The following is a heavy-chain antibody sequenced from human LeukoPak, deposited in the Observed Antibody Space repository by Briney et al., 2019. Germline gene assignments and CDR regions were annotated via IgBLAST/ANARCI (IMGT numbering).Heavy chain of an antibody. CDR1: GYTFTSCA. CDR2: INAGNGNT. CDR3: ARDQNDYEFDY. J-gene: IGHJ4*02. V-gene: IGHV1-3*01. Sequence: ASVKVSCRASGYTFTSCAMHWVRQAPGQRLEWMGWINAGNGNTKYSQKFQGRVTITRDTSASTAYMELSSLRSEDTAVYYCARDQNDYEFDYWGQGTLVTVSS. D-gene: IGHD4-17*01.